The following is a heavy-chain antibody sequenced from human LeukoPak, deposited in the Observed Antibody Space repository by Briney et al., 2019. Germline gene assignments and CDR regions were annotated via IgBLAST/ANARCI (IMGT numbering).Heavy chain of an antibody. CDR3: ARDWAAYSSSQFDY. Sequence: GGSLRLSCAASGFTFSSYAMSWVRQAPGKGLEWVSAISGSGGSTYYADSVKGRFTISRDNSKNTLYLQMNSLRAEDTAVYYCARDWAAYSSSQFDYWGQGTLVTVSS. CDR2: ISGSGGST. D-gene: IGHD6-6*01. CDR1: GFTFSSYA. V-gene: IGHV3-23*01. J-gene: IGHJ4*02.